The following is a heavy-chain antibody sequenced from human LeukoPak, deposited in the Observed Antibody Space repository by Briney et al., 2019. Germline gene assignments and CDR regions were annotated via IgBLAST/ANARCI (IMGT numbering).Heavy chain of an antibody. CDR3: ARDRVPMVRGTRGAFDI. CDR1: GFTFSSYW. J-gene: IGHJ3*02. V-gene: IGHV3-7*03. CDR2: IKQDGSEK. D-gene: IGHD3-10*01. Sequence: GGSLRLSCAASGFTFSSYWMSWVRQAPGKGLEWVANIKQDGSEKYYVDSVKGQFTISRDNAKNSLYLQMNSLRAEDTAVYYCARDRVPMVRGTRGAFDIWGQGTMVTVSS.